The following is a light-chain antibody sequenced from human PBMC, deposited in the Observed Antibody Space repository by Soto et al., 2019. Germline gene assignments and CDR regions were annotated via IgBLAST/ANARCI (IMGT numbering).Light chain of an antibody. CDR3: QQRHMWPIT. Sequence: EIVMTQSPATLSVSPGERATLSCRASQSVNSNLAWYQQKPGQAPRLLIYDASNRATGVPARFSGSGSGTDFTLTISSLEPEDSAVYYCQQRHMWPITFGQGTRLEIK. CDR2: DAS. J-gene: IGKJ5*01. CDR1: QSVNSN. V-gene: IGKV3-11*01.